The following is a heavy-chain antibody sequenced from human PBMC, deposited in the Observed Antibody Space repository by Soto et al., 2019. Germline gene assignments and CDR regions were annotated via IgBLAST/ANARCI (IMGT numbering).Heavy chain of an antibody. CDR2: MSEGGYVI. CDR3: AKKVYSGTYYDLES. Sequence: GGSLRLSCKASGFIFRNYAMTWVRQGPGKGLEWVSTMSEGGYVIYYRDSVKGRFTMSRDISKSTLYLQMNGPRAEDTAMYYCAKKVYSGTYYDLESWGPGTLVTVSS. CDR1: GFIFRNYA. V-gene: IGHV3-23*01. J-gene: IGHJ1*01. D-gene: IGHD1-26*01.